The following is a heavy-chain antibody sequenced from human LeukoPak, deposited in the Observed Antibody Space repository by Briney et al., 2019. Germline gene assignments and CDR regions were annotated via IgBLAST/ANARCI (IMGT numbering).Heavy chain of an antibody. CDR3: AKDSSKSWRYGSGSYYSD. V-gene: IGHV3-23*01. CDR2: ISGSGGST. D-gene: IGHD3-10*01. CDR1: GFTFSDYW. Sequence: PGGSLRLSCAASGFTFSDYWMHWVRQAPGKGLVWVSAISGSGGSTYYADSVKGRFTISRDNSKNTLYLQMNSLRAEDTAVYYCAKDSSKSWRYGSGSYYSDWGQGTLVTVSS. J-gene: IGHJ4*02.